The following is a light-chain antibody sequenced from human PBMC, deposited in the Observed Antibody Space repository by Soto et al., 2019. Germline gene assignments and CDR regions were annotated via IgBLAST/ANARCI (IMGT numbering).Light chain of an antibody. CDR1: GSDVGDSSH. V-gene: IGLV2-11*01. CDR3: SSYAGSSWV. Sequence: QSALTQPRSVSGSPGQSVTISCTATGSDVGDSSHVSWYQLHPGKAPKLMIYEVNNRPSGVPDRFSGSKSGSTASLTVSGLQGEDEADYYCSSYAGSSWVFGGGTKLTVL. CDR2: EVN. J-gene: IGLJ3*02.